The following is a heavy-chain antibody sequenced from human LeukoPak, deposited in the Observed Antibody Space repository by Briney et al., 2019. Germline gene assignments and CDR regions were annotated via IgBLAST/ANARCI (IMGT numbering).Heavy chain of an antibody. CDR2: IYSSGST. Sequence: SETLSLTCTVSGGSISSYYWSWIRPPPGKGLKWIGYIYSSGSTNYNPSLKSRVTISVDTSKNQFSLKLSSVTAADTAVYYCARRSSWLKAFDIGGQGTMVTVSS. J-gene: IGHJ3*02. CDR1: GGSISSYY. CDR3: ARRSSWLKAFDI. V-gene: IGHV4-59*08. D-gene: IGHD6-13*01.